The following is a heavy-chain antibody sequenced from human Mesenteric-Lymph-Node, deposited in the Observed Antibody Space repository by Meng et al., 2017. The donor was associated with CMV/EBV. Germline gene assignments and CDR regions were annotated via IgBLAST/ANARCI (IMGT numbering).Heavy chain of an antibody. J-gene: IGHJ6*02. V-gene: IGHV3-43*01. CDR1: GFTFGDYT. D-gene: IGHD3-10*01. CDR3: AKGGSGRATISNYGMDV. Sequence: GGSLRLSCAASGFTFGDYTMHWARRAPGKGLEWVSLITWDGGRTNYADSVKGRFTISRDNSKNSLYLQMNSLRTEDTGFYFCAKGGSGRATISNYGMDVWGQGTTVTVS. CDR2: ITWDGGRT.